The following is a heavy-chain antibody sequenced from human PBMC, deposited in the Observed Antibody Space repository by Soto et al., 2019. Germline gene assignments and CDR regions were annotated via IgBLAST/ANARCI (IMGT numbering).Heavy chain of an antibody. D-gene: IGHD2-21*02. CDR2: ISYDGSNK. CDR3: AEDSYCGGDCYTFPFYYYYYGMDV. J-gene: IGHJ6*02. Sequence: PGGSLRLSCAASGFTFSSYGMHWVRQAPGKGLEWVAVISYDGSNKYYADSVKGRFTISRDNSKNTLYLQMNSLRAEDTAVYYCAEDSYCGGDCYTFPFYYYYYGMDVWGQGTTVTV. CDR1: GFTFSSYG. V-gene: IGHV3-30*18.